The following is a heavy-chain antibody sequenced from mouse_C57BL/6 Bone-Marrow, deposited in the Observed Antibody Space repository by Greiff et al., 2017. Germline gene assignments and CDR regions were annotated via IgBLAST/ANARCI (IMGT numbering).Heavy chain of an antibody. CDR1: GFSLSTFGMG. CDR2: IWWDDDK. Sequence: QVTLKESGPGLLQPSQTLSLTCSFSGFSLSTFGMGVGWIRQPPGKGLEWLAHIWWDDDKYYHPALKSRLPISKDTSKNQVFLKIANVDTAGTATDYCARILSRRGEIGAYWGQGTLVTVSA. J-gene: IGHJ3*01. V-gene: IGHV8-8*01. CDR3: ARILSRRGEIGAY.